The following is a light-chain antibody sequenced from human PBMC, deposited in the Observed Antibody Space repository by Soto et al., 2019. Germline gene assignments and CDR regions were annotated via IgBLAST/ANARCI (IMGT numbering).Light chain of an antibody. CDR1: QSIRSW. V-gene: IGKV1-5*01. Sequence: DIQMTQSPSTLPASVGDRVTITCRASQSIRSWLAWYQQKPGKAPNLLIYDASRLASGVPPRFSGSGSGTEFTLTISSLQPDDFAIYYCQQYESYANIFGPGTKLEIK. CDR3: QQYESYANI. J-gene: IGKJ2*01. CDR2: DAS.